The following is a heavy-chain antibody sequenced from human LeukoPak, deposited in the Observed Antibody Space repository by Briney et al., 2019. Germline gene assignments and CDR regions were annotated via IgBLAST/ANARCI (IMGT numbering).Heavy chain of an antibody. CDR2: MNPNSGNT. J-gene: IGHJ6*02. V-gene: IGHV1-8*01. D-gene: IGHD3-22*01. Sequence: ASVKVSCKASGYTFTSYDINWVRQATGQGLAWVGWMNPNSGNTGYAQKFQGRVTMTRNTSLSTAYMGLSSLRSEDTAVYYCARSHLYYYDSSGYYQGEGMDVWGQGTTVTVSS. CDR3: ARSHLYYYDSSGYYQGEGMDV. CDR1: GYTFTSYD.